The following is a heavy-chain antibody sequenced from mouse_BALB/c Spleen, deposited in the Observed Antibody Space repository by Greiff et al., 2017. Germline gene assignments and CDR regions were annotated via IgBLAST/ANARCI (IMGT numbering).Heavy chain of an antibody. J-gene: IGHJ4*01. D-gene: IGHD1-1*01. CDR3: AKRAYDYGSTAAMDY. CDR1: GFSLTDYG. V-gene: IGHV2-6-5*01. Sequence: VKLVESGPGLVAPSQSLSITCTVSGFSLTDYGVSWIRQPPGKGLEWLGVIWGGGSTYYNSALKSRLSISKDNSKSQVFLKMNSLQTDDTAMYYCAKRAYDYGSTAAMDYWGQGTSVTVSS. CDR2: IWGGGST.